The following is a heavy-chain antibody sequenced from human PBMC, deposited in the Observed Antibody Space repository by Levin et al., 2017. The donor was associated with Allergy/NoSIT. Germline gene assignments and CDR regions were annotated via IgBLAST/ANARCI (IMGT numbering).Heavy chain of an antibody. J-gene: IGHJ6*02. CDR3: ARAQVLLWFGELSYYYGMDV. CDR2: INPNSGGT. Sequence: ASVKVSCKASGYTFTGYYMHWVRQAPGQGLEWMGWINPNSGGTNYAQKFQGRVTMTRDTSISTAYMELSRLRSDDTAVYYCARAQVLLWFGELSYYYGMDVWGQGTTVTVSS. D-gene: IGHD3-10*01. V-gene: IGHV1-2*02. CDR1: GYTFTGYY.